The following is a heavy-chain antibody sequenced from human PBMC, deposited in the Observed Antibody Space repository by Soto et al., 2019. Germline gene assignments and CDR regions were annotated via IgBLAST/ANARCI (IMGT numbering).Heavy chain of an antibody. CDR3: ARGNVSSSPPQQIYYYYGMDV. V-gene: IGHV1-69*06. CDR2: IIPIFGTA. CDR1: GGTFSSYA. Sequence: ASVKVSCKASGGTFSSYAISWVRQAPGQGLEWMGGIIPIFGTANYAQKFQGRVTITADKSTSTAYMELSSLRSEDTAVYYCARGNVSSSPPQQIYYYYGMDVWGQGTKVTVSS. D-gene: IGHD6-6*01. J-gene: IGHJ6*02.